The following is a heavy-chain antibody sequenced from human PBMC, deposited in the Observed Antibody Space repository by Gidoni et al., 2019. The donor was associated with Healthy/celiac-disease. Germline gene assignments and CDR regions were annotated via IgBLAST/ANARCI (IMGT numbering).Heavy chain of an antibody. D-gene: IGHD3-3*01. J-gene: IGHJ4*02. CDR1: YA. Sequence: YAISCVRQAPGQGLEWLGGIIPIFGTANYAQKFQGRVTITADESTSTAYMELSSLRSEHTAVYYCATQIISMFGVVITNYFDYWGQGTLVTVSS. CDR2: IIPIFGTA. CDR3: ATQIISMFGVVITNYFDY. V-gene: IGHV1-69*01.